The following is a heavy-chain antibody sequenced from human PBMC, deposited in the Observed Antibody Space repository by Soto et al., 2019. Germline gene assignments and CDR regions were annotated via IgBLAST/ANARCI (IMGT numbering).Heavy chain of an antibody. J-gene: IGHJ5*02. Sequence: EVQQLESGGGLVQPGGSLRLSCAASGFTFSTNYMTWVRQAPGKGLEWVCGISGGGDSTHYADSVKGRFTISRDNSKNMVYLQMNSLTADDTAVYFCSKWDGYGDQWGQGTLVTVSS. V-gene: IGHV3-23*01. CDR1: GFTFSTNY. CDR3: SKWDGYGDQ. CDR2: ISGGGDST. D-gene: IGHD5-12*01.